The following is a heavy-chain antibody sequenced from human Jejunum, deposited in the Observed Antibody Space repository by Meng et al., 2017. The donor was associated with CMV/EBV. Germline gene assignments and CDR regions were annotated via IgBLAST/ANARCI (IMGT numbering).Heavy chain of an antibody. D-gene: IGHD3/OR15-3a*01. J-gene: IGHJ6*02. CDR3: ARDGRFLDWLLVDPQYYGLDV. Sequence: YGIRWVRQAPGQGLEWMGWISAKNGKTNYAQKFQGRVTMTTDSPTSTAYMELRGLRSDDTAAYYCARDGRFLDWLLVDPQYYGLDVWGQGTTVTVSS. CDR1: YG. V-gene: IGHV1-18*01. CDR2: ISAKNGKT.